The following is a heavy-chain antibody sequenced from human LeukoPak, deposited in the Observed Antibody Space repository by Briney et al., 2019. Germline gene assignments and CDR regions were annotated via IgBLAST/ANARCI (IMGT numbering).Heavy chain of an antibody. CDR2: IYPGDSDT. CDR1: GYSFTSYW. J-gene: IGHJ4*02. V-gene: IGHV5-51*01. D-gene: IGHD3-22*01. CDR3: ASQAPYYYDSSGYSALGY. Sequence: PGESLKISCKGSGYSFTSYWIGWVRQMPGKGLEWMGIIYPGDSDTRYSPSFQGQVTISADKSISTAYLQWSSLKASDTAMYYCASQAPYYYDSSGYSALGYWGQGTLVTVSS.